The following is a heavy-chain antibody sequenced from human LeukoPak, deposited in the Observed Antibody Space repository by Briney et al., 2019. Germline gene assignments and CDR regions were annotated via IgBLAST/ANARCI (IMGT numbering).Heavy chain of an antibody. CDR1: GGSFSGYY. CDR2: INHSGST. CDR3: ARLGYCSAGSCYQIDY. Sequence: SETLSLTCAVYGGSFSGYYWSWLRQPPGKGLEWSGEINHSGSTNSHPSLKRRVTISVDTSKNQSSLTRSSVPAADTAVYSCARLGYCSAGSCYQIDYWGQGTLVTVPS. D-gene: IGHD2-15*01. J-gene: IGHJ4*02. V-gene: IGHV4-34*01.